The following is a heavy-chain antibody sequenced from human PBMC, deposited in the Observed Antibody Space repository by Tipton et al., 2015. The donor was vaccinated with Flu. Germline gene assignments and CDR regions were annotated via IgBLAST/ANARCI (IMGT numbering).Heavy chain of an antibody. CDR1: GDSIGSPYF. CDR3: ARRDYRNYVSEPKSWFDP. CDR2: VHQTGTT. V-gene: IGHV4-38-2*01. J-gene: IGHJ5*02. D-gene: IGHD3-16*01. Sequence: LRLSCSVSGDSIGSPYFWGWIRQPPGKGLEWIGNVHQTGTTYYNPSLRSRVTIAVDRPKNQFSLRLTSVTAADTAVYYCARRDYRNYVSEPKSWFDPWGQGTLVTVSS.